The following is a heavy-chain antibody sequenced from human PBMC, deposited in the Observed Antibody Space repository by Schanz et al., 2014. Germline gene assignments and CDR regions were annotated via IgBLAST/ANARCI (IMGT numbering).Heavy chain of an antibody. CDR2: MIGSGSSV. CDR1: GFSFSNYW. V-gene: IGHV3-23*04. CDR3: AKDGRLPYYGTGSDFDY. D-gene: IGHD3-22*01. Sequence: EVQLVESGGGLVQPGESLRLSCAASGFSFSNYWMSWVRQAPGKGLEWVSRMIGSGSSVFYADSVKGRFTISRDNLKNTVYLQMNSLRAGDTAVYYCAKDGRLPYYGTGSDFDYWGQGTLXAVSS. J-gene: IGHJ4*02.